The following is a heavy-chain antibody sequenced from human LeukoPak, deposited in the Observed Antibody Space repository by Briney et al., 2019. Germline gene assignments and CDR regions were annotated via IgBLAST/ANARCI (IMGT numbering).Heavy chain of an antibody. CDR1: GFTFSSYA. CDR3: AKLFGVVATRASDY. CDR2: ISGSGGST. J-gene: IGHJ4*02. Sequence: PGGSLRLSCAASGFTFSSYAMSWVRQAPGKGLEWVSAISGSGGSTYYADSVMGRFTISRDNSKNTLYLQMNSLRAEDTAVYYCAKLFGVVATRASDYWGQGTLVTVSS. V-gene: IGHV3-23*01. D-gene: IGHD3-3*01.